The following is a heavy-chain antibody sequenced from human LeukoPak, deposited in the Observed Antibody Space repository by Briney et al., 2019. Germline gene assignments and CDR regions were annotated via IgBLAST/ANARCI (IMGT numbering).Heavy chain of an antibody. Sequence: SQTLSLTWVLSGDIVPNNSAAWNWIRQSPSRGLEWLGRTYYRSSWYKDYAVSVKSRITINPDTSKNQFSLQLNSVTPEDTAVYYCARWLTTWGQGTLVTVSS. CDR2: TYYRSSWYK. J-gene: IGHJ5*02. D-gene: IGHD3-9*01. CDR1: GDIVPNNSAA. CDR3: ARWLTT. V-gene: IGHV6-1*01.